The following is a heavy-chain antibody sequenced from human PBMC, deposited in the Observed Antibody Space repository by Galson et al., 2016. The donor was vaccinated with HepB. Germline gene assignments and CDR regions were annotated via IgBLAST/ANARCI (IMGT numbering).Heavy chain of an antibody. J-gene: IGHJ2*01. CDR1: GFTFRNHA. CDR2: LTGRGDTT. Sequence: SLRLSCAASGFTFRNHAMSWVRQAPGKGLEWILGLTGRGDTTYYADSVTGRFTISRENSKNTLHLQMSSLRVEDTAIYYCARDGGNPRWYFDLWGRGTLVVVSS. V-gene: IGHV3-23*01. CDR3: ARDGGNPRWYFDL. D-gene: IGHD4-23*01.